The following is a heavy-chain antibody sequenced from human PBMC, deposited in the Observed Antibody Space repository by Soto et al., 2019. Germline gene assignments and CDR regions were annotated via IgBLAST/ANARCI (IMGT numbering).Heavy chain of an antibody. Sequence: EVQLVESGGGLVQPGRSLRLSCAASGFTFDDYAMHWVRQAPGKGLEWVSGISGNSGSIGYADSVKGRFIISRDNAKNSLYLQMNSLRAEDTALYYCAKDRGAVSRRGLDYWGQGTLVTVSS. J-gene: IGHJ4*02. CDR2: ISGNSGSI. D-gene: IGHD3-10*01. CDR1: GFTFDDYA. V-gene: IGHV3-9*01. CDR3: AKDRGAVSRRGLDY.